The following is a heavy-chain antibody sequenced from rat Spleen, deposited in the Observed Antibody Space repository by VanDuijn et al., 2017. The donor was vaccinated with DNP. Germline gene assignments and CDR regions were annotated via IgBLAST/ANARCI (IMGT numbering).Heavy chain of an antibody. CDR3: TRSAAGLAY. J-gene: IGHJ3*01. CDR1: GFTFSNYD. V-gene: IGHV5S13*01. Sequence: EVQLVESGGGLVQPGRSLKLSCAASGFTFSNYDMAWVRQAPTKGLEWVASISPSGGSTYYRDSVKGRFTISRDNVRNTLYLQMNSLRSEDTATYYCTRSAAGLAYWCQGTLVTVSS. D-gene: IGHD1-2*01. CDR2: ISPSGGST.